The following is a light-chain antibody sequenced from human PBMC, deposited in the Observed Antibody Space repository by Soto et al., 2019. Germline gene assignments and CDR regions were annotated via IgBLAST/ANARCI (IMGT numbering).Light chain of an antibody. J-gene: IGKJ1*01. Sequence: EIVLTQSPGTLSLSPGERATLSCRASQSISDSYVAWYQQKPGQAPRLLIYGASRRATGIPDRFTGSGSGTDFRLTISRLEPEDFAVYYCQQYGTSPSWTFGQGTKVEVK. CDR3: QQYGTSPSWT. CDR1: QSISDSY. V-gene: IGKV3-20*01. CDR2: GAS.